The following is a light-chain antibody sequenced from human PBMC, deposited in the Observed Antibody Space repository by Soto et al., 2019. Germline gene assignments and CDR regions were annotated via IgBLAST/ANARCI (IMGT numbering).Light chain of an antibody. V-gene: IGKV3-15*01. CDR1: QSVNSK. CDR2: AAS. CDR3: QQHTDWPPIT. Sequence: EIVMTQSPATLSVSPGERATLSCRASQSVNSKVAWYQQKPGQPPRLLIYAASTRATGVPARFSGGGSGTEFILTISSLQSEDFAVYYCQQHTDWPPITFGQGTRLETK. J-gene: IGKJ5*01.